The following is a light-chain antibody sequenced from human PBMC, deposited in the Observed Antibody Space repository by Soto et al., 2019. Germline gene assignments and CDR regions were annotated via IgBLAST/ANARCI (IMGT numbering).Light chain of an antibody. J-gene: IGKJ5*01. CDR1: QSISTY. Sequence: DIQMTQSPSSLSASVGDRVTITCRARQSISTYLNWYQQKPGRAPELMIFAASSLQSGVPSRFSGSGSGTDFTLTISSLQPEDFATYYCQQSYSTPSITFGQGTRLEIK. CDR2: AAS. V-gene: IGKV1-39*01. CDR3: QQSYSTPSIT.